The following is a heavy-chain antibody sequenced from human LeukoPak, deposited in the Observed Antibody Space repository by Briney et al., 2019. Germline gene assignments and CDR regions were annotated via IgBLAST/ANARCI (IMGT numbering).Heavy chain of an antibody. J-gene: IGHJ4*02. V-gene: IGHV1-46*01. CDR2: INPSGGST. CDR3: ARDLGNWNGDY. Sequence: GASVKVSCKASGYTFTSYYMHWVRQAPGQGLEWMGIINPSGGSTSYAQKFQGGVTMTRDTSTSTVYMELSSLRSEDTAVYYCARDLGNWNGDYWGQGTLVTVSS. CDR1: GYTFTSYY. D-gene: IGHD1-20*01.